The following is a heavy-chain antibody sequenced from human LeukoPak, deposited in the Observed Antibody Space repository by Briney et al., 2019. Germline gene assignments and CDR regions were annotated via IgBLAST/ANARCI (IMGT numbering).Heavy chain of an antibody. J-gene: IGHJ4*02. CDR1: GGSISSYY. V-gene: IGHV4-4*07. CDR3: AREIPGYYDILTGYYPY. Sequence: PSETLSLTCTVSGGSISSYYWSWIRQPAGKGLELIGRIYTSGSTNYNPSLKSRVTMSVGTSKNQFSLKLSSVTAADTAVYYCAREIPGYYDILTGYYPYWGQGTLVTVSS. CDR2: IYTSGST. D-gene: IGHD3-9*01.